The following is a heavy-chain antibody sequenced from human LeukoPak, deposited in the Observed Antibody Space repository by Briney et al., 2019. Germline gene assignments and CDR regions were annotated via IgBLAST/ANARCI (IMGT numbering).Heavy chain of an antibody. Sequence: PGGSLRLSCAASGFTFSSYAMHWVRQAPGKGLEWVAVISYDGSNKYYADSVKGRFTISRDNSKNALYLQMNSLRAEDTAVYYCAKDIGQWLTCIDYWGQGTLVTVSS. D-gene: IGHD6-19*01. CDR2: ISYDGSNK. CDR1: GFTFSSYA. J-gene: IGHJ4*02. CDR3: AKDIGQWLTCIDY. V-gene: IGHV3-30-3*01.